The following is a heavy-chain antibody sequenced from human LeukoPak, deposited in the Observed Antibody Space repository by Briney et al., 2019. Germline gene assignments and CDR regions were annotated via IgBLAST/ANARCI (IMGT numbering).Heavy chain of an antibody. CDR1: GGTFNNSA. J-gene: IGHJ5*02. CDR2: IMPPFGTA. Sequence: SVKDSCKTSGGTFNNSAISWVRQAPGQGLEWLGGIMPPFGTAGYAQKFQGRVTITKDESTRTVYLELTSLTSDDTAVYYCARDVHGDYGSGWFDPWGQGTLVSVSS. CDR3: ARDVHGDYGSGWFDP. V-gene: IGHV1-69*05. D-gene: IGHD4-17*01.